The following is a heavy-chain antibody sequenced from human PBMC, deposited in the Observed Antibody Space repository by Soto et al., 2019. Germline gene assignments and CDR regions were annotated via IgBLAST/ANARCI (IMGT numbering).Heavy chain of an antibody. Sequence: SGPTLVNPTQTLTLTCTFSGFSLTTNGMCLSWIRQPPGKALEWLALIDWDDNTYYSTSLNNRLTLSKDTSKNQVVLLVRHMGPVDTATYYCARIPCGNYYTENFFDPWGQGIPVTVS. V-gene: IGHV2-70*01. CDR2: IDWDDNT. J-gene: IGHJ5*02. CDR1: GFSLTTNGMC. CDR3: ARIPCGNYYTENFFDP. D-gene: IGHD3-22*01.